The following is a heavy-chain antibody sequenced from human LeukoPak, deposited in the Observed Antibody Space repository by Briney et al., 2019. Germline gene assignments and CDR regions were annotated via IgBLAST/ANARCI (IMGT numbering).Heavy chain of an antibody. V-gene: IGHV3-21*01. CDR2: INSNSIYI. CDR3: ASTPDSSGSDY. CDR1: GFTFSSYS. J-gene: IGHJ4*02. Sequence: GGSLRLSCAASGFTFSSYSINWVRQAPGKGLEWVSSINSNSIYIYYADSVKGRFTISRDNAKNSLFLQMNSLRAEDTAVYYCASTPDSSGSDYWGQGTLVTVSS. D-gene: IGHD3-22*01.